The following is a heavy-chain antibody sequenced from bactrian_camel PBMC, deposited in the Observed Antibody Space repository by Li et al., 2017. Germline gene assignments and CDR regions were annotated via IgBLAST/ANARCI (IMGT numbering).Heavy chain of an antibody. J-gene: IGHJ6*01. D-gene: IGHD2*01. Sequence: HVQLVESGGGSVQAGGSLRLSCAASGYTYNRNCMAWFRQAPGKEREGVARIATGSGNTYYADSVKGRFTISQDNAKNTVYLQMNSLNLRTLPCTIVRLEVLTVTPSYLYVTLLIGARGPRSPSP. CDR1: GYTYNRNC. CDR3: RLEVLTVTPSYLYVTLL. CDR2: IATGSGNT. V-gene: IGHV3S1*01.